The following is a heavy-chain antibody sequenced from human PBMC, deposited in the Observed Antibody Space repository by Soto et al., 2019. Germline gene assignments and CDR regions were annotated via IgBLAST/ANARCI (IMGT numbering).Heavy chain of an antibody. CDR1: GFTFSSYG. V-gene: IGHV3-30*18. D-gene: IGHD3-16*02. CDR3: AKERGIDYYGMDV. J-gene: IGHJ6*02. Sequence: QVQLVESGGGVVQPGRFLRLSCAASGFTFSSYGMHWVRQAPGKGLEWVAVISYDGSNKYYADSVKGRFTISRDNSKNTLYLQMNSLRAEDTAVYYCAKERGIDYYGMDVWGQGTTVTVSS. CDR2: ISYDGSNK.